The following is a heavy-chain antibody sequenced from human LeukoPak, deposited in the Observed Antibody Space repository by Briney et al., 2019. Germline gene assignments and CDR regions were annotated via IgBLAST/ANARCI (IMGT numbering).Heavy chain of an antibody. CDR1: GGSISSYY. J-gene: IGHJ4*02. CDR3: ARLVFGADYFYH. CDR2: IYYSGST. Sequence: SETLSLTCTVSGGSISSYYWSWIRQPPGKGLEWIGYIYYSGSTNYNPSLKSRVTISVDTSKNQFSLKLSSVTAADTAVYYCARLVFGADYFYHWGQGTLVTVSS. V-gene: IGHV4-59*08. D-gene: IGHD3-3*01.